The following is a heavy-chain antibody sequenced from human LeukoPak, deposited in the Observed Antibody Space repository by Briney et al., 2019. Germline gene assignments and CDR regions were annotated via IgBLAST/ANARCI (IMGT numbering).Heavy chain of an antibody. Sequence: SETLSLTCTVSGGSNSSSSYYWGWIRQPPGKGLEWIGSIYYSGSTYYNPSLKSRVTISVDTSKNQFSLKLSSVTAADTAVYYCARVYYGSGTFDYWGQGTLVTVSS. V-gene: IGHV4-39*07. J-gene: IGHJ4*02. CDR1: GGSNSSSSYY. D-gene: IGHD3-10*01. CDR2: IYYSGST. CDR3: ARVYYGSGTFDY.